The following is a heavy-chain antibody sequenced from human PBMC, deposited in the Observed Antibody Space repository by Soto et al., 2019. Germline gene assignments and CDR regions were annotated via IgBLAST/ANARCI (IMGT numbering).Heavy chain of an antibody. J-gene: IGHJ5*02. Sequence: GGSLRLSCAASGFTFSSYAMSWVRQAPGKGLEWVSAISGSGGSTYYADSVKGRFTISRDNSKNTLYLQMNSLRAEDTAVYYCAKSSRGYYGSGSYYSWFDPWGQGTLVTVSS. CDR1: GFTFSSYA. V-gene: IGHV3-23*01. CDR2: ISGSGGST. D-gene: IGHD3-10*01. CDR3: AKSSRGYYGSGSYYSWFDP.